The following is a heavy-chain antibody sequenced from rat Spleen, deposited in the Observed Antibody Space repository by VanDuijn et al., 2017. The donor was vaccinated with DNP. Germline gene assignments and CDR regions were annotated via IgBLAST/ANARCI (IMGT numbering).Heavy chain of an antibody. J-gene: IGHJ2*01. CDR1: GFNFNDYW. Sequence: EVKLVESGGGLVQPGRSLKLSCEASGFNFNDYWMGWVRQAPGKGLEWIAEINKDSRTIKYTPSLKDKLTISRDNGQNTLYLQMSKLGSEYTAIYYCVRERFGVDYWGQGVMVTVAS. CDR2: INKDSRTI. CDR3: VRERFGVDY. V-gene: IGHV4-2*01. D-gene: IGHD4-3*01.